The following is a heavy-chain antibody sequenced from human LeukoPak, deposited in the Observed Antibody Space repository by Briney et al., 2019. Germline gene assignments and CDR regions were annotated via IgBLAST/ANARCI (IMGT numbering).Heavy chain of an antibody. J-gene: IGHJ4*02. V-gene: IGHV4-34*01. CDR2: INHSGST. D-gene: IGHD3-10*01. CDR1: GGSFSGYY. CDR3: ARAALRWFGDPGLDY. Sequence: SETLSLTCAVYGGSFSGYYWSWIRQPPGKGLEWIGEINHSGSTNYNPSLKSRVTISVDTSKNQFSLKLSSVTAADTAVYYCARAALRWFGDPGLDYWGQETLVTVSS.